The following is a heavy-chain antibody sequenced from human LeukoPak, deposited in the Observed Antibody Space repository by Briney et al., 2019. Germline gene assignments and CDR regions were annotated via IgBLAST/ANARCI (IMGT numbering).Heavy chain of an antibody. D-gene: IGHD5-18*01. V-gene: IGHV1-69*04. CDR2: TIPILGIA. J-gene: IGHJ5*02. Sequence: EASVKVSCKASGYTFTSYGISWVRQAPGQGLEWMGRTIPILGIANYAQKFQGRVTITADKSTSTAYMELSSLRSEDTAVYYCARDLGYSYGFVSEDNWFDPWGQGTLVTVSS. CDR1: GYTFTSYG. CDR3: ARDLGYSYGFVSEDNWFDP.